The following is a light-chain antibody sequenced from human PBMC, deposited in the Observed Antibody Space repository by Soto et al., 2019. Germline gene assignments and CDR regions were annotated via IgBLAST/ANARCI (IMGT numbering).Light chain of an antibody. CDR2: GAS. Sequence: EIVLTQSPVILSLSPGERATLSCRASQSVSNDFLAWYQQKPGQAPRLLIYGASTRATDVPDRFSGSGSGADFTLSISRLEPEDFAVYYCQQYNNWPFTFGQGTRLEIK. CDR3: QQYNNWPFT. J-gene: IGKJ5*01. CDR1: QSVSNDF. V-gene: IGKV3-20*01.